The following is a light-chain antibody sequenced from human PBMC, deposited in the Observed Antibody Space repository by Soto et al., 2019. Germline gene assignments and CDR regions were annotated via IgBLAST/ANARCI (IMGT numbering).Light chain of an antibody. CDR2: DAS. J-gene: IGKJ3*01. V-gene: IGKV1-5*01. CDR3: QQYDSYSG. CDR1: QSISSY. Sequence: DIQMTQSPSTLSSSVGDRVTITCRARQSISSYLAWYQQKPGKAPKLLIYDASRLETGVPSRFSGSGSGTEFTHTISSLQPDDFATYYCQQYDSYSGFGPGTKVDIK.